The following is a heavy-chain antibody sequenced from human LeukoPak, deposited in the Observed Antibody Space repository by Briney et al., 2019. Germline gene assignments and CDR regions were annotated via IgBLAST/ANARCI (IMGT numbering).Heavy chain of an antibody. J-gene: IGHJ1*01. Sequence: SETLSLTCAVYGGSFSGYYWSWIRQPPGKGLEWIGEINHSGSTNYNPSLKSRVTISVDTSKNQFSLKLSSVTAADTAVYYCARGFRYSSSWYSHSEYFQHWGQGTLVTVSS. CDR1: GGSFSGYY. CDR3: ARGFRYSSSWYSHSEYFQH. CDR2: INHSGST. V-gene: IGHV4-34*01. D-gene: IGHD6-13*01.